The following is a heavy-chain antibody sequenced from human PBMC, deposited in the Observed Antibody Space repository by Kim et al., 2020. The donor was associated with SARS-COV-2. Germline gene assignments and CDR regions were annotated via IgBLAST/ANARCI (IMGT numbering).Heavy chain of an antibody. CDR2: WNSGSL. Sequence: WNSGSLGYADSVKGRFTISRDNAKNSLYLQMNSLRAEDTALYYCAKLGGGWGQGTLVTVSS. CDR3: AKLGGG. J-gene: IGHJ4*02. D-gene: IGHD3-16*01. V-gene: IGHV3-9*01.